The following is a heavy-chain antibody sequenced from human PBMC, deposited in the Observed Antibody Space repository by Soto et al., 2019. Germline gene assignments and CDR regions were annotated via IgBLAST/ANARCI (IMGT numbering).Heavy chain of an antibody. CDR3: ARELVVAGMDV. CDR2: TSYDESNK. D-gene: IGHD2-21*01. CDR1: GFTFSDYA. Sequence: QLHLVESGGGVVQPGRSLRLSCAASGFTFSDYAMHWVRQAPGKGLEWVAVTSYDESNKYYADSVKGRFTISRDNSRNTLYLQINCLRAEDTAVYYCARELVVAGMDVWGQGTTVTVSS. V-gene: IGHV3-30-3*01. J-gene: IGHJ6*02.